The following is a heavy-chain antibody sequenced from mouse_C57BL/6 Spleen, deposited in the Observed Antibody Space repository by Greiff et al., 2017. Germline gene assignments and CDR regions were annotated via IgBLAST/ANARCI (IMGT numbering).Heavy chain of an antibody. CDR1: GYTFTNYW. D-gene: IGHD1-1*01. V-gene: IGHV1-63*01. Sequence: QVQLKESGAELVRPGTSVKMSCKASGYTFTNYWIGWAKQRPGHGLEWIGDIYPGGGYTNYNEKFKGKATLTEDKSSSTAYMQFSSLTSEDSAIYYCARWTTGYFDVWGTGTTVTVSS. CDR3: ARWTTGYFDV. J-gene: IGHJ1*03. CDR2: IYPGGGYT.